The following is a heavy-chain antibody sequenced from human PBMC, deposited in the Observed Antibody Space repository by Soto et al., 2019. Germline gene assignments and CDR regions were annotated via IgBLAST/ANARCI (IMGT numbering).Heavy chain of an antibody. CDR1: GGTFNNCG. CDR3: ARFLGNWYFDL. V-gene: IGHV1-69*01. J-gene: IGHJ2*01. Sequence: QVQLVQSGAEVKKPGSSMKVSCKASGGTFNNCGVSWVRQAPGQGLEWMGGIIPIFNTLNYAQRFLGRLTISADEFATTVYMELSSLTSEDTAVYYCARFLGNWYFDLWGRGTLVTVSS. D-gene: IGHD3-16*01. CDR2: IIPIFNTL.